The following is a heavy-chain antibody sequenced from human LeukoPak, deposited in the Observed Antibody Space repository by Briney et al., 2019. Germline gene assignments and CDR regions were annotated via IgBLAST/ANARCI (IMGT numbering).Heavy chain of an antibody. J-gene: IGHJ6*01. CDR3: ARTQIPAVTIFGVVINFGDYGMDV. CDR2: ISSSGSTI. D-gene: IGHD3-3*01. Sequence: GGSLRLSCAASGFTFSDYYMSWIRPAPGKGLEWVSYISSSGSTIYYADSVKGRFTISRDNAKNSLYLQMNSLRAEDTAVYYCARTQIPAVTIFGVVINFGDYGMDVWGQGTTVTVSS. CDR1: GFTFSDYY. V-gene: IGHV3-11*01.